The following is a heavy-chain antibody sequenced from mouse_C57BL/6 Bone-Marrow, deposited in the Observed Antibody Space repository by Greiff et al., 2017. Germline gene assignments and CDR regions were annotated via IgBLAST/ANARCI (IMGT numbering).Heavy chain of an antibody. CDR2: ISNGGGST. CDR1: GFTFSDYY. CDR3: ARHGGYYVENYFDY. V-gene: IGHV5-12*01. D-gene: IGHD2-3*01. J-gene: IGHJ2*01. Sequence: DVKLVESGGGLVQPGGSLKLSCAASGFTFSDYYMYWVRQTPEKRLEWVAYISNGGGSTYYPDTVKGRFTISRDNAKNTLYLQMSRLKSEDTAMYYCARHGGYYVENYFDYWGQGTTLTVSS.